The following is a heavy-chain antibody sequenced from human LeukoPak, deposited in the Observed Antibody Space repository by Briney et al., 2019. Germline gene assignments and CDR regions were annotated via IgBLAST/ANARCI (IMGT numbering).Heavy chain of an antibody. CDR2: IYYSGST. J-gene: IGHJ4*02. D-gene: IGHD6-6*01. Sequence: SETLSLTCTVSGGSISSSSYYWGWIRQPPGKGLEWIGSIYYSGSTYYNPSLKSRVTISVDTSKKQFSLKLSSVTAADTAVYYCVRLDRRLVLPNDYWGQGTLVTVSS. CDR3: VRLDRRLVLPNDY. V-gene: IGHV4-39*01. CDR1: GGSISSSSYY.